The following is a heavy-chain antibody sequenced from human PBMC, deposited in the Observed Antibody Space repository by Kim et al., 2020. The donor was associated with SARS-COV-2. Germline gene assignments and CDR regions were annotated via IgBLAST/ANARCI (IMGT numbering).Heavy chain of an antibody. CDR3: ASSYCGGDCYYFYY. D-gene: IGHD2-21*02. V-gene: IGHV4-39*01. Sequence: NPSLKSRVTISVDTSKNQFSLKLRSVTAADTAVYYCASSYCGGDCYYFYYWGQGTLVTVSS. J-gene: IGHJ4*02.